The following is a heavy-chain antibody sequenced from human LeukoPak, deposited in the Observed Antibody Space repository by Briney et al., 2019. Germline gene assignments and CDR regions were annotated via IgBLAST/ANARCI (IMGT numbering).Heavy chain of an antibody. J-gene: IGHJ6*02. V-gene: IGHV1-18*01. CDR3: ARVWVAAAENYYYGMDV. CDR1: GYTFTSYG. Sequence: ASVKVSCKASGYTFTSYGISWVRQAPGQGLEWMGWISAYNGNTNYAQKLQGRVTMTTDTSTSTAYMELRSLRSDDTAVYYCARVWVAAAENYYYGMDVWGQGTTVTVSS. D-gene: IGHD2-15*01. CDR2: ISAYNGNT.